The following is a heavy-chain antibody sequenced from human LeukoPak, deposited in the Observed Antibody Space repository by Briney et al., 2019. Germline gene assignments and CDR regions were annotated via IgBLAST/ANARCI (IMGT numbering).Heavy chain of an antibody. J-gene: IGHJ4*02. CDR3: ARPGNYYYGGSDRYYFDY. CDR1: GESFDGYY. Sequence: SETLSLTCAVYGESFDGYYWSWFRQPPGKGLEWIGEIDHSGTTNYNPSLKSRVTISLDTSKNQFSLNLRSVTAADTAVYYCARPGNYYYGGSDRYYFDYWGQGNLVTVSS. D-gene: IGHD4-23*01. V-gene: IGHV4-34*01. CDR2: IDHSGTT.